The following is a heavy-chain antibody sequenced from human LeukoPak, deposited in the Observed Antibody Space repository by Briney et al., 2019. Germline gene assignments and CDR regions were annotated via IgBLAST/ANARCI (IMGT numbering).Heavy chain of an antibody. V-gene: IGHV3-21*01. J-gene: IGHJ4*02. Sequence: GRSLRLSCAASGFTFSSYSMNWVRQAPGKGLEWVSSISSSSSYIYYADSVKGRFTISRDNAKNSLYLQMNSLRAEDTAVYYCARAEGYDKELDYWGQGTLVTVSS. D-gene: IGHD5-12*01. CDR2: ISSSSSYI. CDR1: GFTFSSYS. CDR3: ARAEGYDKELDY.